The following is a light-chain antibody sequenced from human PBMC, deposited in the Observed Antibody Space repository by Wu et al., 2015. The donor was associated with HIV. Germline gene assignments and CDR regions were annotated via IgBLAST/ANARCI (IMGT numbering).Light chain of an antibody. J-gene: IGKJ1*01. CDR2: GAS. Sequence: SCRASQSVSSRYLAWYQPETWPRLPGSSSLGASNRASGIPDRFSGSGSGTDFTLTISRLEPEDSAVYYCQQYGSSLTWTFGQGTKVEI. CDR3: QQYGSSLTWT. CDR1: QSVSSRY. V-gene: IGKV3-20*01.